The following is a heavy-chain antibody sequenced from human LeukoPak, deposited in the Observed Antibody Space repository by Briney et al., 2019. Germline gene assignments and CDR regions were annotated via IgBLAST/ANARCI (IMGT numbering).Heavy chain of an antibody. CDR3: AGDNSVRDEAWWFYP. Sequence: GASVKVSCKASGYTFTGYYMHWVRQAPGQGLEWMGWINPNSGGTNYAQKFQGRVTLTRDMSTSTDYLELSSLRSEDTAVYYCAGDNSVRDEAWWFYPWGQGTLVTVSS. V-gene: IGHV1-2*02. D-gene: IGHD5-24*01. J-gene: IGHJ5*02. CDR2: INPNSGGT. CDR1: GYTFTGYY.